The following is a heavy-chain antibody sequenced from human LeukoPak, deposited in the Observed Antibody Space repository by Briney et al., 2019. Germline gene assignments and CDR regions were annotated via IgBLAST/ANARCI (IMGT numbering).Heavy chain of an antibody. CDR1: GFTYTDYS. D-gene: IGHD3-22*01. V-gene: IGHV3-11*06. J-gene: IGHJ4*02. CDR3: ARDVGYYYDSSGYYYFDY. Sequence: GGSLRLSCSASGFTYTDYSMSWVRQVPGKGLEWVSGLGSTGEYKYYADSVKGRCTISRDNAKNSLYLQRNSLRAEATAVYYCARDVGYYYDSSGYYYFDYWGQGTLVTVSS. CDR2: LGSTGEYK.